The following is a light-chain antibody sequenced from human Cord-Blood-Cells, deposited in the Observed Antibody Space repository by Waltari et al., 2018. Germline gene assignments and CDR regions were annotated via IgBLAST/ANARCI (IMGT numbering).Light chain of an antibody. V-gene: IGKV3-20*01. CDR2: GAS. J-gene: IGKJ2*03. CDR3: QQYGSSPYS. CDR1: QSVSSSY. Sequence: EIVLTQSPGTLPLSPGERATLPCSASQSVSSSYLAWSQQKPVQAPRLLIYGASSRATGIPDRFSGSGSETYFTLTISRLEPEDFAVYYCQQYGSSPYSFGQGTKLEIK.